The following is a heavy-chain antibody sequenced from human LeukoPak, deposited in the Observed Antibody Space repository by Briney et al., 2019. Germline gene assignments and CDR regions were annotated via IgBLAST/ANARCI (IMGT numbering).Heavy chain of an antibody. J-gene: IGHJ4*02. Sequence: SXRLXCAASGFTFTKYWMTWVRQAPGXGLEWVGNIKQDGSDKNYMDSVKGRFTISRDNTKNSVYLQMSGLRAEDTAVYYCAREVWGPEFWGQGTLVTVSS. CDR1: GFTFTKYW. D-gene: IGHD1-14*01. CDR2: IKQDGSDK. V-gene: IGHV3-7*01. CDR3: AREVWGPEF.